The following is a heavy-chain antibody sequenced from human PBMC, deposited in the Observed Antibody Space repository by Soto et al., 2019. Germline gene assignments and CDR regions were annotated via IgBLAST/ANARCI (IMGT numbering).Heavy chain of an antibody. D-gene: IGHD3-22*01. CDR3: ANQHRYYYDSSGYRIDY. V-gene: IGHV1-69*06. Sequence: QVQLVQSGAEVKKPGSSVKVSCKASGGTFSSYAISWVRQAPGQGLEWMGGIIPIFGTANYAQKFQGRVTITADNYTSTASMELSSLRFEDTAVYYCANQHRYYYDSSGYRIDYWGQGTLVTVSS. J-gene: IGHJ4*02. CDR1: GGTFSSYA. CDR2: IIPIFGTA.